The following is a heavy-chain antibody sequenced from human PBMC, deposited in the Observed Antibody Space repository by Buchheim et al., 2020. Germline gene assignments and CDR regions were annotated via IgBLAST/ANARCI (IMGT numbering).Heavy chain of an antibody. CDR1: GGTSNNSA. J-gene: IGHJ5*02. CDR2: IIPTFDSP. V-gene: IGHV1-69*06. Sequence: QVHLVQSGAEVKKPGSSVKVSCKASGGTSNNSAISWVRQAPGQGLEWMGGIIPTFDSPKYAPEFKGRLTISADNSTNIVYMELSSLRSEDTAVYFCARGQSASWFSGWFDPWGQGTL. CDR3: ARGQSASWFSGWFDP. D-gene: IGHD2-2*01.